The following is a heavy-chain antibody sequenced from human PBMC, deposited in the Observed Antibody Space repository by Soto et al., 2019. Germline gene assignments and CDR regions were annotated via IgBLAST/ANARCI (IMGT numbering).Heavy chain of an antibody. V-gene: IGHV5-51*01. CDR2: IYPGDSDT. D-gene: IGHD4-17*01. J-gene: IGHJ3*02. CDR1: GYSFTSYW. Sequence: GESLKISCKGSGYSFTSYWIGWVRQMPGKGLEWMGIIYPGDSDTRYSPSFQGQVTISADKSISTAYLQWSSLKASDTAMYYCARPAKVDYGGNSYDAFDIWGQGTMVTVSS. CDR3: ARPAKVDYGGNSYDAFDI.